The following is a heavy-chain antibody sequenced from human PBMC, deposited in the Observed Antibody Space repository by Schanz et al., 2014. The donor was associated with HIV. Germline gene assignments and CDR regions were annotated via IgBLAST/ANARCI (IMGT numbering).Heavy chain of an antibody. J-gene: IGHJ4*02. CDR3: ARDPEGIAAAGSDY. Sequence: QVQLVQSGAEVKKPGASVKVSCKASGYTFTSYGISWVRQAPGQGLEWMGWISAYNGNTNYAPKFQGRVTMTRDTSTTTVYMELRSLRSDDRAVYYCARDPEGIAAAGSDYWGQGTLVTVS. CDR2: ISAYNGNT. D-gene: IGHD6-13*01. V-gene: IGHV1-18*01. CDR1: GYTFTSYG.